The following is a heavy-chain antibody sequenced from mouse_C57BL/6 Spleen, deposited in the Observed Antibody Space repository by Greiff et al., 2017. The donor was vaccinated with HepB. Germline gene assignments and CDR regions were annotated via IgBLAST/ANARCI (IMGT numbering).Heavy chain of an antibody. D-gene: IGHD1-1*01. CDR2: INPNNGGT. CDR3: AREGYYYWSVYFGV. V-gene: IGHV1-18*01. Sequence: EVQLQESGPELVKPGASVKIPCKASGYTFTDYNMDWVKQSHGKSLEWIGDINPNNGGTIYNQKFKGKATLTVDKSSSTAYMELRSLTSEDTAVYDCAREGYYYWSVYFGVWGTGTTVTVST. J-gene: IGHJ1*03. CDR1: GYTFTDYN.